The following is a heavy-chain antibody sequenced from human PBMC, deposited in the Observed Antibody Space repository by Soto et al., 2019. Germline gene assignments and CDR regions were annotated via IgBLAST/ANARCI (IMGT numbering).Heavy chain of an antibody. CDR3: ARSAVVPMPPWINWFDP. J-gene: IGHJ5*02. CDR2: IYYSGST. Sequence: SETLSLTCTVSGGSIXSSSYYLGWIRQPPGKGLEWIGSIYYSGSTYYNPSLKSRVTISVDTSKNQFSLKLSSVTAADTAVYYCARSAVVPMPPWINWFDPWGQGTLVTVSS. CDR1: GGSIXSSSYY. D-gene: IGHD1-1*01. V-gene: IGHV4-39*01.